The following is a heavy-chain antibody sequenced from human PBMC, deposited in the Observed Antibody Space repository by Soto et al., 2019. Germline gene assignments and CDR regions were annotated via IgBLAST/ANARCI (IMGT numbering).Heavy chain of an antibody. Sequence: ASVKVSCKASGYTFTSYGISWVRQAPGQGLEWMGWISAYNGNTNYAQKLQGRVTMTTDTSTSTAYMELRSLRSDDTAVYYCARAVMNPTPPEYYDILTGHDYWGQGTLVTVSS. J-gene: IGHJ4*02. D-gene: IGHD3-9*01. V-gene: IGHV1-18*01. CDR3: ARAVMNPTPPEYYDILTGHDY. CDR1: GYTFTSYG. CDR2: ISAYNGNT.